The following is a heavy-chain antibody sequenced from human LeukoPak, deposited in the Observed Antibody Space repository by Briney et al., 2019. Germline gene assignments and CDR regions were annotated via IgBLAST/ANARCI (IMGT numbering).Heavy chain of an antibody. CDR1: GFTFSAYH. Sequence: GGSLRLSCAASGFTFSAYHMNWVRQAPGKGLEWVGRIKGKTDGGTPDYAAPVKGRFTISRDHSEDILYLQMNSLNTEDTAVYYCILAAAGPAYWGQGALVTVSS. J-gene: IGHJ4*02. D-gene: IGHD6-13*01. CDR2: IKGKTDGGTP. V-gene: IGHV3-15*01. CDR3: ILAAAGPAY.